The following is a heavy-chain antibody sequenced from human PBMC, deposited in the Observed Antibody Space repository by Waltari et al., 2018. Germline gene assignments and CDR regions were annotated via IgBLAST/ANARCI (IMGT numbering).Heavy chain of an antibody. CDR2: ISNNGDTT. D-gene: IGHD3-16*02. V-gene: IGHV3-64D*08. Sequence: EVQLVESGGGFVQSGGSLSLSCSASGFIFSNYAMHWVRQAPGKGLEYVTAISNNGDTTYYIDSVKGIFSISRDNSKNTLYLQVNSLTTEDSAVYYCVKLSSDIWGQGTRVTVSS. CDR3: VKLSSDI. J-gene: IGHJ4*02. CDR1: GFIFSNYA.